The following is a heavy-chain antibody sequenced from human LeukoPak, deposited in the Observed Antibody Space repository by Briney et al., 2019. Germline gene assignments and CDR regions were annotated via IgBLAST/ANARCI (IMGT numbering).Heavy chain of an antibody. Sequence: GGSLRLSRAASGLIVSSKYMSWVRQAPGKGLEWVSVIYSGGYTYYADSVKGRFTISRDNSKSTLYLQMNSLRAEDTAVYYCAVLLLSAFDIWGQGTMVTVSS. CDR2: IYSGGYT. J-gene: IGHJ3*02. V-gene: IGHV3-66*01. CDR3: AVLLLSAFDI. CDR1: GLIVSSKY. D-gene: IGHD2-15*01.